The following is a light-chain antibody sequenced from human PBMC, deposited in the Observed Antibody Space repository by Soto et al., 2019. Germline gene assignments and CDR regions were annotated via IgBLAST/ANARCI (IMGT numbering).Light chain of an antibody. V-gene: IGKV3-11*01. CDR1: QSVSSY. CDR3: QQRSNWLT. Sequence: EIVLTQSPATLSLSPGERATLSCRASQSVSSYLAWYQQKHRQDARLLIYDASSRATASPPRFSGSGSGTGFTLTSSRLETEDSAVYYCQQRSNWLTFGGGTKVEIK. J-gene: IGKJ4*01. CDR2: DAS.